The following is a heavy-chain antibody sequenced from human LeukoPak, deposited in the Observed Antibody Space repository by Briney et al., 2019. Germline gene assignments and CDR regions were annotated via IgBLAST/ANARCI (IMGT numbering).Heavy chain of an antibody. Sequence: ASVKVSCKTSGYTFNDYYIHWVRQAPGQGLEWMGWINPNSGGTNYAQKFQDWVTMTRDTSIGTAYMELRRLRSDDTAVYYCARDRGRGGLISAFDIWGQGTMVTVSS. CDR2: INPNSGGT. V-gene: IGHV1-2*04. J-gene: IGHJ3*02. CDR1: GYTFNDYY. CDR3: ARDRGRGGLISAFDI. D-gene: IGHD3-16*01.